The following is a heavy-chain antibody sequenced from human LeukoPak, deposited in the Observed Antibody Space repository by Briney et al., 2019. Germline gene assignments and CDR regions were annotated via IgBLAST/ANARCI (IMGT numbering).Heavy chain of an antibody. CDR2: ISSSSYI. CDR3: ARDCSPNSGPYDAFDI. CDR1: GFTFSSYS. V-gene: IGHV3-21*01. D-gene: IGHD2/OR15-2a*01. Sequence: SGGSLRLSCAASGFTFSSYSMNWVRQAPGKGLEWVSSISSSSYIYYADSVKGRFTISRDNAKNSLYLQMNSLRAEDTAVYYCARDCSPNSGPYDAFDIWGQGTMVTVSS. J-gene: IGHJ3*02.